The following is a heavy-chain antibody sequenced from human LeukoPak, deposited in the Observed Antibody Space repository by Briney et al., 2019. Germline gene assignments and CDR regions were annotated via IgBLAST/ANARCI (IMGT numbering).Heavy chain of an antibody. V-gene: IGHV4-59*01. CDR2: IYYSGST. Sequence: SETLSLTCTVSGGSISSYYWSWIRQPPGKGLEWIGYIYYSGSTNYNPSLKSRVTISVDTSKNQFSLKLSSVTAADTAVYYCASSTYCSSTSCIYMDVWGKGTTVTVSS. D-gene: IGHD2-2*01. J-gene: IGHJ6*03. CDR3: ASSTYCSSTSCIYMDV. CDR1: GGSISSYY.